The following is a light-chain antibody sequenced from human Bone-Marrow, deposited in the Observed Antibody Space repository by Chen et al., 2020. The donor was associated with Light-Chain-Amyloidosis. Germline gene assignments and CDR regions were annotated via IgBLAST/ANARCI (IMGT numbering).Light chain of an antibody. Sequence: AIRMTQSPSSFPASTGDRVTITCRASQGISSYLAWYQQKPGKAPKLLIYAASTLQSGVPSRFSGSGSATDFTLTISCLQSEDFATYYCQQYYSYPYTFGQGTKLEIK. CDR1: QGISSY. CDR3: QQYYSYPYT. J-gene: IGKJ2*01. CDR2: AAS. V-gene: IGKV1-8*01.